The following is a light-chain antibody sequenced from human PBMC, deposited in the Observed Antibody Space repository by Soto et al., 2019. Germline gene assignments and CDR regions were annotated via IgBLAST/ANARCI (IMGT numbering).Light chain of an antibody. J-gene: IGLJ1*01. CDR2: EVS. V-gene: IGLV2-14*03. CDR1: SSDIGRYNF. CDR3: SSYTNINTRACV. Sequence: QSALTQPASVSGSPGQSITISCTGTSSDIGRYNFVSWYRQHPGEAPQLLIYEVSNRASGVSNRFSGSKSGNTASLTISGLQAEDEAEYYCSSYTNINTRACVFGTGTKVTVL.